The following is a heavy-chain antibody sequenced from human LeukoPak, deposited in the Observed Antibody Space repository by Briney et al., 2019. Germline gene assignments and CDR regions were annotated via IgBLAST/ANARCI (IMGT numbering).Heavy chain of an antibody. J-gene: IGHJ3*02. CDR3: AMLRLGELSLLANAYDI. D-gene: IGHD3-16*02. V-gene: IGHV4-38-2*01. CDR1: GSSVNSDQY. Sequence: SETLSLTCDVSGSSVNSDQYWGWMRHSPGAGLEWIGSVHQTGSPYYNPSLGSRVSLSIDSTKNSFSLRLTSVTAADTAVYYCAMLRLGELSLLANAYDIWGQGTMVTVSS. CDR2: VHQTGSP.